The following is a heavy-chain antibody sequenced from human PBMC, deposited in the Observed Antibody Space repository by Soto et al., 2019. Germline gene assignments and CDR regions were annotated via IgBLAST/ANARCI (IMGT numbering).Heavy chain of an antibody. V-gene: IGHV1-46*03. J-gene: IGHJ1*01. D-gene: IGHD1-20*01. CDR1: GYTFTSYY. CDR2: INPSGGST. Sequence: QVQLVQSGAEVKKPGASVKVSCTASGYTFTSYYMHWVRQAPGQGLEWMGIINPSGGSTSYAQKFQGRVTMTRDTATSTVYMELSSLRSEDTAVYYCARGSSYNWNARYFQHWGQGTLVTVSS. CDR3: ARGSSYNWNARYFQH.